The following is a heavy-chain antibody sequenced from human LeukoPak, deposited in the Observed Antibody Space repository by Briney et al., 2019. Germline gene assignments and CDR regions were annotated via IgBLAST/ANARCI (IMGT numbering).Heavy chain of an antibody. J-gene: IGHJ4*02. CDR2: IYYSGST. V-gene: IGHV4-59*01. D-gene: IGHD6-19*01. CDR1: GGSISRYY. Sequence: PSETLSLTCTVSGGSISRYYWSWIRQPPGKGLEWIGYIYYSGSTNYNPSLKSRVTISVDTSKNQFSLKLSSVTAADTAVYYCARVVYSSGCFDYWGQGTLVTVSS. CDR3: ARVVYSSGCFDY.